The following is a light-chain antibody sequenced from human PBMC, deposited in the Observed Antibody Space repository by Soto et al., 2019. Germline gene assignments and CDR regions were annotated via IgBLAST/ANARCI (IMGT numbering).Light chain of an antibody. CDR2: DAT. CDR1: ERVGSNH. Sequence: EIVLTQSPGTLSLSPGESASLSCRASERVGSNHLAWYQQRPGRAPRLLIYDATIRPTGVPDRFSGSGSGTDFSLTITSLEPEDFAVYYCQYYGLTGTFGQGTKVEIK. V-gene: IGKV3-20*01. J-gene: IGKJ1*01. CDR3: QYYGLTGT.